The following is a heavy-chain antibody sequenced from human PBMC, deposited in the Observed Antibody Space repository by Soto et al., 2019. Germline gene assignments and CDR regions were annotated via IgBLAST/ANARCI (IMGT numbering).Heavy chain of an antibody. Sequence: ASVKVSCKASGYTFTSYAMHWVRQAPGQRLEWMGWINAGNGNTKYSQKFQGRVTITRDTSASTAYMELSSLRSEDTAVYYCARRPQLGILYLPHYYYYGMDVWGQGTTVTVSS. CDR2: INAGNGNT. V-gene: IGHV1-3*01. CDR1: GYTFTSYA. D-gene: IGHD6-6*01. CDR3: ARRPQLGILYLPHYYYYGMDV. J-gene: IGHJ6*02.